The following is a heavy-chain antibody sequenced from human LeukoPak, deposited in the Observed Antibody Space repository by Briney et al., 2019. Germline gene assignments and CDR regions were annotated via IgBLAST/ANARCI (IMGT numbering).Heavy chain of an antibody. Sequence: ASVKVSCKASGYTFTGYYMHWVRQAPGQGLEWMGWINPNSGGTNYAQKFQGRVTMTRDTPISTAYMELSRLRSDDTAVYYCARDYMTLQYYYGSGSGWFDPWGQGTLVTVSS. J-gene: IGHJ5*02. V-gene: IGHV1-2*02. CDR2: INPNSGGT. D-gene: IGHD3-10*01. CDR1: GYTFTGYY. CDR3: ARDYMTLQYYYGSGSGWFDP.